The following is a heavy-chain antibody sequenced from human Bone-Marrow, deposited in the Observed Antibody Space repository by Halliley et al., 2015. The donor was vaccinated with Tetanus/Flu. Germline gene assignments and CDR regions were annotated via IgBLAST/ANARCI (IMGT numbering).Heavy chain of an antibody. Sequence: EGIGFIYYNGSTPYNPSLKSRGTISVDTSKNQFSLKLRSVTAADTALYYCARKGTGMAVATDVWGQGTAVTVSS. J-gene: IGHJ6*02. CDR3: ARKGTGMAVATDV. CDR2: IYYNGST. D-gene: IGHD6-19*01. V-gene: IGHV4-59*01.